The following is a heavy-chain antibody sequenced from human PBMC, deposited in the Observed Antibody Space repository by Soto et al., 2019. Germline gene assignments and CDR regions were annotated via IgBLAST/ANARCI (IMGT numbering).Heavy chain of an antibody. CDR1: GFPLGTHD. Sequence: GSLRLSCSASGFPLGTHDMGWVRQAPGTGLEWVSSISGPGDKTYYSNAVTGRFTISRDNSKNTLHLQMESLRAEDTAIYYCARAKTYYGSKGWFDPWGQGTLVTVSS. D-gene: IGHD3-22*01. CDR2: ISGPGDKT. V-gene: IGHV3-23*01. CDR3: ARAKTYYGSKGWFDP. J-gene: IGHJ5*02.